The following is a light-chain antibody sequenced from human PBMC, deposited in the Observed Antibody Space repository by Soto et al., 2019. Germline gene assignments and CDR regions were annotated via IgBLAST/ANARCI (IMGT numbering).Light chain of an antibody. CDR2: SNN. Sequence: QSVLTQPPSASGTPGQRVTISCSGSSSNIGSNTVNWYQQLPGTAPTILIYSNNHRPSGVPDRFSGSKSGTSASLAISGLQSEDEADDYCAAWDDSLNGPVFGGGTKLTVL. V-gene: IGLV1-44*01. J-gene: IGLJ2*01. CDR3: AAWDDSLNGPV. CDR1: SSNIGSNT.